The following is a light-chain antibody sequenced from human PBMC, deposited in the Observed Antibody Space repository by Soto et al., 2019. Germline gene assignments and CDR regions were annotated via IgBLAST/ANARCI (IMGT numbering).Light chain of an antibody. V-gene: IGKV3D-15*01. Sequence: EIVMTQSPATLSVSPGARASLSCRARQSVSSNLAWYQQTPGQAPRLLIYGASSRATGIPDRFSGSGSGTEFTLTISSLQSEDFAVYYCQQYNNWPPWTFGQRTKVDIK. CDR1: QSVSSN. CDR3: QQYNNWPPWT. CDR2: GAS. J-gene: IGKJ1*01.